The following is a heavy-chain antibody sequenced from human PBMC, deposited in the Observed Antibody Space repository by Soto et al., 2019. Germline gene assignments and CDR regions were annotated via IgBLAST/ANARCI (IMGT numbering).Heavy chain of an antibody. J-gene: IGHJ6*02. V-gene: IGHV1-46*01. CDR3: ARFPAAAGDYYYGLDV. CDR1: GYTFTNYY. Sequence: SVKVSCKASGYTFTNYYIHWLRQAPGQGLEWMGLINPSSGSTTYAQKFRGRVTMTRDTSTSTVYMDLSSLRSEDTAMYYCARFPAAAGDYYYGLDVWGQGTTVTVSS. CDR2: INPSSGST. D-gene: IGHD6-13*01.